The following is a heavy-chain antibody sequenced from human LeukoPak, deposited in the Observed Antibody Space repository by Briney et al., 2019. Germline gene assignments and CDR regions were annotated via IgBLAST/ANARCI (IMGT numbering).Heavy chain of an antibody. D-gene: IGHD2-15*01. CDR3: ARDGYSSGRNWFDP. J-gene: IGHJ5*02. V-gene: IGHV4-4*07. CDR1: GGSISSYY. Sequence: SETLSLTCTVSGGSISSYYWSWIRQPAGKGLEWIGRMYTSGSTNYNPSLKSRVTMSLDTSKNQLSLKLSSVTAADTAVYYCARDGYSSGRNWFDPWGQGTLVTVSS. CDR2: MYTSGST.